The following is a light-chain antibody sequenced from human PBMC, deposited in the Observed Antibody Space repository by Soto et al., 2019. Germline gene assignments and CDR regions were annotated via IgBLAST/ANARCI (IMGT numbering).Light chain of an antibody. CDR1: QSVSNW. J-gene: IGKJ1*01. Sequence: DIEMTQSPSTLSSSVGDRVTISCRASQSVSNWLAWYQQKPGKAPKLLIYDASSLQNGVPARFSGSGSGTEFTLTISSLQPDDFATYYCQQYNSNSRTFGQGTKVEIK. V-gene: IGKV1-5*01. CDR3: QQYNSNSRT. CDR2: DAS.